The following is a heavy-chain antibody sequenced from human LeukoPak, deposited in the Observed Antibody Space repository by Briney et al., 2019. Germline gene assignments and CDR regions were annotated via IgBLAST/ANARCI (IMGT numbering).Heavy chain of an antibody. CDR3: ARDYYDSSGLDY. D-gene: IGHD3-22*01. J-gene: IGHJ4*02. CDR1: GGSISSGSYY. CDR2: IYTSGST. V-gene: IGHV4-61*02. Sequence: TLSLTCTVSGGSISSGSYYWSWIRQPAGKGLEWIGRIYTSGSTNYNPSLKSRVTISVDTSKNQFSLKLSSVTAADTAVYYRARDYYDSSGLDYWGQGTLVTVSS.